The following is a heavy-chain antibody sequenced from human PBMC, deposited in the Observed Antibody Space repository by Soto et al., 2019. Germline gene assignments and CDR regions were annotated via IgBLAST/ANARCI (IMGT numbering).Heavy chain of an antibody. CDR2: IYWDDDK. V-gene: IGHV2-5*02. CDR1: GFSLSTSGVG. Sequence: SGPTLVNPTQTLTLTCTFSGFSLSTSGVGVGWIRQPPGKALEWLALIYWDDDKRYSPSLKSRLTITKDTSKNQVVLTMTNMDPVDTATYYCARSVFYYDSSGYYYFDYWGQGTLVTVS. D-gene: IGHD3-22*01. CDR3: ARSVFYYDSSGYYYFDY. J-gene: IGHJ4*02.